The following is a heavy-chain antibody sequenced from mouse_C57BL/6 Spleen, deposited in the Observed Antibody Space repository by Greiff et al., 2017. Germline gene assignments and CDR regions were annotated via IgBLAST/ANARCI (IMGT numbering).Heavy chain of an antibody. J-gene: IGHJ4*01. V-gene: IGHV1-64*01. CDR2: IHPNSGST. CDR1: GYTFTSYW. Sequence: QVQLQQPGAELVKPGASVKLSCKASGYTFTSYWMHWVKQRPGQGLEWIGMIHPNSGSTNYNEKFKSKATLPVDKSSSTAYMQLSSLTSEDSAVYYCASGSSGYAYSYAMDYWGQGTSVTVSS. CDR3: ASGSSGYAYSYAMDY. D-gene: IGHD3-2*02.